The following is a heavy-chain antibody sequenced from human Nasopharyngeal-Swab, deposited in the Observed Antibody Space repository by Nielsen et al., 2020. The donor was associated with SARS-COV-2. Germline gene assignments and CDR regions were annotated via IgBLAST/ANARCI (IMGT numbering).Heavy chain of an antibody. CDR2: ISSSGSTI. J-gene: IGHJ6*02. D-gene: IGHD3-3*01. V-gene: IGHV3-11*04. CDR3: AREGRFLDYYYYYGMDV. Sequence: RQAPGKGLEWVSYISSSGSTIYYADSVKGRFTISRDNAKNPLYLQMNSLRAEDTAVYYCAREGRFLDYYYYYGMDVWGQGTTVTVSS.